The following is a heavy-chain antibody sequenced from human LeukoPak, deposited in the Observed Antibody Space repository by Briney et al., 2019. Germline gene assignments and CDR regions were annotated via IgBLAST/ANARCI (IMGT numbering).Heavy chain of an antibody. Sequence: PGGSLRLSCAASGFTFSNFAMSWVRQFPGQGLEWVSSITGDVTDTFYGDSGKGRFTISRDNSKDTLYLQMSGLRVEDTAVYYCAKGPLTSSNYYMDVWGKGTMVTVSS. D-gene: IGHD3-9*01. J-gene: IGHJ6*03. V-gene: IGHV3-23*01. CDR1: GFTFSNFA. CDR3: AKGPLTSSNYYMDV. CDR2: ITGDVTDT.